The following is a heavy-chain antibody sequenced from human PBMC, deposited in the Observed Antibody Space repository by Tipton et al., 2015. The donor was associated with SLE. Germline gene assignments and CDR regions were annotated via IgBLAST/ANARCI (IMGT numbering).Heavy chain of an antibody. D-gene: IGHD6-19*01. CDR3: FWCTSGWRRDS. CDR2: IYYSGST. Sequence: TLSLTCTVSGASLSSGDYWSWIRQSAGKGLEWIGNIYYSGSTYYNPSFKSRVTISVDTSKNQFSLKLTSVTAADTAVYYCFWCTSGWRRDSWGQGTLVTVSS. V-gene: IGHV4-38-2*02. CDR1: GASLSSGDY. J-gene: IGHJ4*02.